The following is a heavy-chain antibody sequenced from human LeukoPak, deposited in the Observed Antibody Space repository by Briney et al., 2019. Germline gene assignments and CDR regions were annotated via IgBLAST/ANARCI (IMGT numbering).Heavy chain of an antibody. V-gene: IGHV3-30*02. CDR2: IRYVGSNK. D-gene: IGHD3-22*01. Sequence: PGGSLRLSCAASGFTFSSYGMHWVRQAPGKGLEWVAFIRYVGSNKYYADSVKGRFTISRVNSKNTLYLQMNSLRAEDTAVYYCAKGDDSTPWYWGQGTLVTVSS. CDR3: AKGDDSTPWY. CDR1: GFTFSSYG. J-gene: IGHJ4*02.